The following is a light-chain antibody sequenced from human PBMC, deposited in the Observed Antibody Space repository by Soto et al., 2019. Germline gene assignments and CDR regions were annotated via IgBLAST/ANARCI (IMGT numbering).Light chain of an antibody. J-gene: IGLJ1*01. CDR1: NIGSKR. CDR3: QVWDSSSDHNYV. V-gene: IGLV3-21*02. Sequence: SFELTQPHSVSVAPVQTASITCGGNNIGSKRVHWYQQKPGQAPVLVVYDDSDRPSGIHERFSGSNSGNKATLTISRVEAGDEAEYYCQVWDSSSDHNYVFGNGTKVTV. CDR2: DDS.